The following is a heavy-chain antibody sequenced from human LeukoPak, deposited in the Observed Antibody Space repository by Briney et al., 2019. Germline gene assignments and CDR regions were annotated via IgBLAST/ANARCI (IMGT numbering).Heavy chain of an antibody. CDR2: IRSKANSYAT. CDR3: TSHSPSEFTFGGVIATYGMDV. Sequence: PGGSLRLSCAASGFTFSGSAMHWVRQASGKGLEWVGRIRSKANSYATAYAASVKGRFTISRDDSKNTAYLQMNSLKTEDTAVYYCTSHSPSEFTFGGVIATYGMDVWGQGTTVTVSS. V-gene: IGHV3-73*01. J-gene: IGHJ6*02. CDR1: GFTFSGSA. D-gene: IGHD3-16*02.